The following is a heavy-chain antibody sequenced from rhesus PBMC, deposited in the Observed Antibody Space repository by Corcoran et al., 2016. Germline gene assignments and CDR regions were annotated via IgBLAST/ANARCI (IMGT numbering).Heavy chain of an antibody. Sequence: QVTLKESGPALVKPTRTLTLTCTFSGVSISTRGMGVGCNRLTPGMALEWLALIYWDDYKYYSTSLNSMLTISKDTSKNLVVLTMTNMDPVDTATYYCARRRAVLPFDYWGQGVLVTVSS. D-gene: IGHD3-16*01. J-gene: IGHJ4*01. CDR3: ARRRAVLPFDY. V-gene: IGHV2-174*01. CDR2: IYWDDYK. CDR1: GVSISTRGMG.